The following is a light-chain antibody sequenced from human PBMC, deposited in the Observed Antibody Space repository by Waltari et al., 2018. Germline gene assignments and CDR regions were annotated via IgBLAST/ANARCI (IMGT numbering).Light chain of an antibody. J-gene: IGLJ2*01. CDR2: DVS. V-gene: IGLV2-14*01. CDR1: SNDVGGYIS. Sequence: QSALTQPASVSGSPRQSVTICCAGTSNDVGGYISVSWYQEYPGQAPRVIIYDVSDRASGVPDRSPGSTCSNTALLTIAGLQAEAKAEYYCTLQSRNAVVLFVAVTKLTV. CDR3: TLQSRNAVVL.